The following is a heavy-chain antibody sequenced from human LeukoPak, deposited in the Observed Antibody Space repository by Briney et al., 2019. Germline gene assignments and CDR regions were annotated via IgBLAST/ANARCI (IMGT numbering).Heavy chain of an antibody. CDR1: GYTFTSYY. J-gene: IGHJ4*02. D-gene: IGHD2-21*01. CDR2: INPSGGST. CDR3: ARDWGDGGAIDY. V-gene: IGHV1-46*01. Sequence: ASVKVSCKASGYTFTSYYMHWVRQAPGQGLEWMGIINPSGGSTSYAQKFQGRVTMTRDTSTSTVYMELSSLRSEDTAVHYCARDWGDGGAIDYWGQGTLVTVSS.